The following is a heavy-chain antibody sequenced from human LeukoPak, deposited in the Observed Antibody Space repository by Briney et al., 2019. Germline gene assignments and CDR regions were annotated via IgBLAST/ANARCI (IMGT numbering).Heavy chain of an antibody. V-gene: IGHV3-48*04. CDR3: ASEAVLVAAGIDC. Sequence: PGGSLRLSCAASGFTFSTYWMNWVRQSPGKGLEWVSYINNGGGTIWYADSVKGRFTISRDNTKNSLYLQMNSLRAEDTAMYYCASEAVLVAAGIDCWGQGTLVTVSS. CDR2: INNGGGTI. CDR1: GFTFSTYW. J-gene: IGHJ4*02. D-gene: IGHD3-3*02.